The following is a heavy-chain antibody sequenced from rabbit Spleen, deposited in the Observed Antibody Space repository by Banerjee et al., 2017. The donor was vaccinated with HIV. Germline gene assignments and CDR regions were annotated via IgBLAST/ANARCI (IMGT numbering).Heavy chain of an antibody. D-gene: IGHD4-1*01. CDR3: ARAIVPWLGLTRLDL. Sequence: QEQLVESGGGLVKPGGTLTLTCKASGIDFSSYNITWVRQAPGKGLEWIGIIYAAKGSTDYASWVNGQFTISSDNAQSTVDLKMTSLTAADTATYFCARAIVPWLGLTRLDLWGPGTLVTVS. CDR2: IYAAKGST. V-gene: IGHV1S43*01. CDR1: GIDFSSYN. J-gene: IGHJ3*01.